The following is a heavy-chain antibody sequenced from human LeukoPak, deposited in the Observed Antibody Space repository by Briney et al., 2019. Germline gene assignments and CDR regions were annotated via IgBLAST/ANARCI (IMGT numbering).Heavy chain of an antibody. CDR2: ISAYNGNT. CDR3: ARVRPVAGTRWFDP. V-gene: IGHV1-18*01. CDR1: GYTFTSYG. J-gene: IGHJ5*02. Sequence: GASVTVSCTASGYTFTSYGISWVRQAPGQGLEWMGWISAYNGNTNYAQKLQGRVTMTTDTSTSTAYMELRSLRSDDTAVYYCARVRPVAGTRWFDPWGQGTLVTVSS. D-gene: IGHD6-19*01.